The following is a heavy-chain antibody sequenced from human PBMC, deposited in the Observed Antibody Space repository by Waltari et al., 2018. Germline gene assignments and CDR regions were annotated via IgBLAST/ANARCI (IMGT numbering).Heavy chain of an antibody. Sequence: QVQLVESGGGVVQPGRSLRLSCAASGFTFSSYGMHWVRQAPGKGLEWVAVIWDDGSNKYYADSVKGRFTISRDNSKNTLYLQMNSLRAEDTAVYYCARDISYTYVDYWGQGTLVTVSS. V-gene: IGHV3-33*01. D-gene: IGHD4-4*01. J-gene: IGHJ4*02. CDR2: IWDDGSNK. CDR3: ARDISYTYVDY. CDR1: GFTFSSYG.